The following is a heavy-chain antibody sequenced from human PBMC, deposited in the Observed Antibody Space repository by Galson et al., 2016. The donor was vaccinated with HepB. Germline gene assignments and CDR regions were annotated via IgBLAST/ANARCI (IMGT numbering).Heavy chain of an antibody. J-gene: IGHJ6*04. D-gene: IGHD2-2*02. CDR2: IDWDDDK. V-gene: IGHV2-70*01. Sequence: PALVKPTQTLTLTCTFSGFSLNTGGMCVSWIRQPAGKALEWLALIDWDDDKYYSPSLKTRLTISKDTSKNQVVLTMTNMDPVDTATYFCARMRVVQAAIRGLDVWGKGTTVTVSS. CDR1: GFSLNTGGMC. CDR3: ARMRVVQAAIRGLDV.